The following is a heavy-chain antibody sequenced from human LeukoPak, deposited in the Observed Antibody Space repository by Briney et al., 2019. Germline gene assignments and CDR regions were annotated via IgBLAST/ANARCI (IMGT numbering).Heavy chain of an antibody. J-gene: IGHJ4*02. V-gene: IGHV1-69*13. CDR1: GGTFSSYA. D-gene: IGHD6-6*01. CDR3: AREAVAARPFSFDY. CDR2: IIPIFGTA. Sequence: SVKVSCKASGGTFSSYAISWARQAPGQGLEWMGGIIPIFGTANYAQKFQGRVTITADESTSTAYMELSSLGSEDTAVYYCAREAVAARPFSFDYWGQGTLVTVSS.